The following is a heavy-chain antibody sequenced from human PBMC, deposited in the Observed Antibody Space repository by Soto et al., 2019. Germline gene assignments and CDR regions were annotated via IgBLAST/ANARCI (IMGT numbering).Heavy chain of an antibody. V-gene: IGHV1-69*13. CDR2: IIPIFGTA. CDR1: GGTFSSYA. CDR3: ASRYCTNGVCYWGLDP. D-gene: IGHD2-8*01. J-gene: IGHJ5*02. Sequence: ASVKVSCKASGGTFSSYAISWVRQAPGQGLEWMGGIIPIFGTANYAQKFQGRVTITADESTSTAYMELSSLRSEDTAVHYCASRYCTNGVCYWGLDPWGQGTLVTVSS.